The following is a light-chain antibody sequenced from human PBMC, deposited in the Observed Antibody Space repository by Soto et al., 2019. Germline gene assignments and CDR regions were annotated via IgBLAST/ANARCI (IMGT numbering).Light chain of an antibody. Sequence: DIQILFEPSPLSASLGDRFTITFRASQTISSWLAWYQQKPGKAPKLLIYKASSLESGVPSRFSGSGSGTEFTLTISSLQPDDFATYYCQQYNNWWTFGQGGKVDIK. CDR3: QQYNNWWT. J-gene: IGKJ1*01. CDR1: QTISSW. CDR2: KAS. V-gene: IGKV1-5*03.